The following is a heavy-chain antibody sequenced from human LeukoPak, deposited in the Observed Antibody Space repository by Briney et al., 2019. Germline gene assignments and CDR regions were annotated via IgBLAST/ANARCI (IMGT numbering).Heavy chain of an antibody. CDR3: AKPTRGSGGSFLIDF. Sequence: GGSLRLSCAASGFTFSSYGMHWVRQAPGKGLEWVAFIRYDGSNKYYGDSVKGRFTISRDNSKNTLYLQMNSPRADDTAVYYCAKPTRGSGGSFLIDFWGQGTLVTVSS. D-gene: IGHD2-15*01. CDR1: GFTFSSYG. V-gene: IGHV3-30*02. CDR2: IRYDGSNK. J-gene: IGHJ4*02.